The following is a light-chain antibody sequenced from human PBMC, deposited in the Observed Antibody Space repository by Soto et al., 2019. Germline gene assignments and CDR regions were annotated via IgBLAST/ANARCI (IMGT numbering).Light chain of an antibody. V-gene: IGKV1-5*03. J-gene: IGKJ1*01. CDR1: HTISTW. Sequence: DIQMTQSPSTLSASVGDKVNITRRASHTISTWLAWYRQKPGKAPELLIYKASNLQSGVPSRFSGSGSGTEFTLTISRLQPDDFATYYCQQYNYHPWTFGQGTTV. CDR3: QQYNYHPWT. CDR2: KAS.